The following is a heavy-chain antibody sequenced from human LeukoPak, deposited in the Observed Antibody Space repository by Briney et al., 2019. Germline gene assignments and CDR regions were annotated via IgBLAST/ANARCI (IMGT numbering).Heavy chain of an antibody. D-gene: IGHD2-15*01. CDR2: ISGSGGST. V-gene: IGHV3-23*01. Sequence: PGGSLRLSCAASGFTLSSYAMSWVRQAPGKGLEWVSAISGSGGSTYYADSVKGRFTISRDNSKNTLYLQMNSLRAEDTAVYYCARRAGSYSHSYDYWGQGTLVTVSS. CDR3: ARRAGSYSHSYDY. CDR1: GFTLSSYA. J-gene: IGHJ4*02.